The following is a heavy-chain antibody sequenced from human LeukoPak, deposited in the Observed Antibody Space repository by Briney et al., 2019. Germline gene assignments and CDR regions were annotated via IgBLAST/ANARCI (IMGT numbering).Heavy chain of an antibody. CDR3: ARGGYCSGGSCYSSYRLGWFDP. D-gene: IGHD2-15*01. Sequence: SETLSLTCTVSGGSISSGSYYWSWIRQPAGKGLEWIGRIYSSGSTNYNPSLKSRVTISLDTSKNQFSLKLSSVTAADTAVYYCARGGYCSGGSCYSSYRLGWFDPWGQGTLVTVSS. V-gene: IGHV4-61*02. CDR1: GGSISSGSYY. J-gene: IGHJ5*02. CDR2: IYSSGST.